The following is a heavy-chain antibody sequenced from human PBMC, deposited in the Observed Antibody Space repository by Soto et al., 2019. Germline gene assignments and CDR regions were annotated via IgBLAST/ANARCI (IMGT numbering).Heavy chain of an antibody. CDR2: IYATGTT. CDR1: GASISGYY. J-gene: IGHJ5*02. V-gene: IGHV4-4*07. D-gene: IGHD1-1*01. Sequence: SETLSLTCTVSGASISGYYWSWIRKSAGKGLEWIGRIYATGTTDYNPSLKSRVMMSVDTSKKQFSLKLRSVIAADTAVYYCVRDGTKTLRDWFDPWGQGISVTVSS. CDR3: VRDGTKTLRDWFDP.